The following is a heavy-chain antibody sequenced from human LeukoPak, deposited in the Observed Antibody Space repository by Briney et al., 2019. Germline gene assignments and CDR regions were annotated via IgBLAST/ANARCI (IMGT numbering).Heavy chain of an antibody. CDR1: GFTVSSNY. CDR2: IYSGGSI. Sequence: GGSLRLSCAASGFTVSSNYMSWVRQAPGKGLEWVSVIYSGGSIYYADSVKGRFTISRDNSKNTLYLQMNSLRVEDTAVYYCARGGGGSSGYYYGYFDYWGQGTLVTVSS. V-gene: IGHV3-53*01. J-gene: IGHJ4*02. CDR3: ARGGGGSSGYYYGYFDY. D-gene: IGHD3-22*01.